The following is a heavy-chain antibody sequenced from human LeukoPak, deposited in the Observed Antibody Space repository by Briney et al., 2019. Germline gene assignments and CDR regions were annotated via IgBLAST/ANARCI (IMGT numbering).Heavy chain of an antibody. J-gene: IGHJ6*04. V-gene: IGHV1-18*04. CDR1: GYTFTSYG. Sequence: ASVKVSCKASGYTFTSYGISWVRQAPGQGLEWMGWISAYNANTNYAQKLRGRVTMTTDTSTSTAYMELRSLRSDDTAVYYCARDRIAVAGTHYYYGMDVWGKGTTVTVSS. D-gene: IGHD6-19*01. CDR2: ISAYNANT. CDR3: ARDRIAVAGTHYYYGMDV.